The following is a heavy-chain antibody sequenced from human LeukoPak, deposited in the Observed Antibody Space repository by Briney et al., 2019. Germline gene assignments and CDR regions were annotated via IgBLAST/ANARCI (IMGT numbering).Heavy chain of an antibody. CDR2: INPNSGGT. D-gene: IGHD6-13*01. V-gene: IGHV1-2*02. CDR3: ARDPNSSRSMDV. Sequence: ASVKVSCKASGYTFTGYYMHWVRQAPGQGLEWMGWINPNSGGTNYAQKFQGRVTMTRDTSISTAYMELSRLRSGDTAVYYCARDPNSSRSMDVWGKGTTVTVSS. J-gene: IGHJ6*03. CDR1: GYTFTGYY.